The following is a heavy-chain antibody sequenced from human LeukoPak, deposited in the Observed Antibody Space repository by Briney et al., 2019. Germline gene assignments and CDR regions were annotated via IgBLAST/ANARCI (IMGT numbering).Heavy chain of an antibody. V-gene: IGHV4-31*03. CDR2: IYYSWST. CDR3: ARGPPLIVVAPAAGFDP. CDR1: GGSISSGGCY. J-gene: IGHJ5*02. Sequence: SQTLSLTCTVSGGSISSGGCYWSWIRQHPGKGLEWIGYIYYSWSTYYNPSLKSRVTISVDTSKNQFSLKLSSVTAADTAVYYCARGPPLIVVAPAAGFDPWGQGTLVTVSS. D-gene: IGHD2-2*01.